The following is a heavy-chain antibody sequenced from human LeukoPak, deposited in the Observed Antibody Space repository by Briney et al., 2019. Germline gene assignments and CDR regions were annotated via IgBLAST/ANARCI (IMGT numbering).Heavy chain of an antibody. J-gene: IGHJ3*02. Sequence: GASVRVSCRVSGYSLSDLSIHWVRHVAAKGLEWMGGFEPEEGAHGETIFAQKFEDRLTLTEDTSADTAYMESVRLTSEDTAVYYCATDRLEIYALHIWGQGTAVTVSS. CDR1: GYSLSDLS. V-gene: IGHV1-24*01. CDR2: FEPEEGAHGET. CDR3: ATDRLEIYALHI. D-gene: IGHD1-1*01.